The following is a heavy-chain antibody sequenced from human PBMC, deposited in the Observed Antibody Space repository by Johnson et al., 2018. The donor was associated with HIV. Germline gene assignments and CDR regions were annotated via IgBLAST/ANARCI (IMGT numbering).Heavy chain of an antibody. V-gene: IGHV3-30*03. CDR2: ISYDGSNK. D-gene: IGHD6-19*01. J-gene: IGHJ3*01. CDR3: ARAMYTSGWSYDAFDL. Sequence: VQLVESGGGVVQPGRSLRLSCAASGFTFSSYGMHWVRQAPGKGLEWVAVISYDGSNKYYADSVKGRFTISRDNSKNTLFLQMNSLRAEDTAVYYCARAMYTSGWSYDAFDLWGQGTLVTVSS. CDR1: GFTFSSYG.